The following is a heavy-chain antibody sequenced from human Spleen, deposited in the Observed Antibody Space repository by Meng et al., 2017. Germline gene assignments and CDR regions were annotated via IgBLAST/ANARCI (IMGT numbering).Heavy chain of an antibody. D-gene: IGHD1-26*01. CDR1: GFSFSRYA. CDR3: ARDFRGSLDY. V-gene: IGHV3-30*01. Sequence: GESLKISCAASGFSFSRYAMNWVRQAPGKGLEWVAVISDDGSNKYYADSVKGRLTISRDNSQNTLFLQMISLRPEDTGLYYCARDFRGSLDYWGQGTLVTVSS. CDR2: ISDDGSNK. J-gene: IGHJ4*02.